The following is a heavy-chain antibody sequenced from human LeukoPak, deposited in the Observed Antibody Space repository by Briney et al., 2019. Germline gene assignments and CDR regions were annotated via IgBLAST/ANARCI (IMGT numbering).Heavy chain of an antibody. Sequence: GGSLRLSCAASGFTFSGCAVHWVRQAPGKGLEWVAGMWYNESPKYYADSVKGRFTISRDTSNSTLYLQMNSLRAEDTAVYYCATERGAAAFDFWGRGTLVTVSS. CDR1: GFTFSGCA. V-gene: IGHV3-33*01. J-gene: IGHJ4*02. D-gene: IGHD6-25*01. CDR3: ATERGAAAFDF. CDR2: MWYNESPK.